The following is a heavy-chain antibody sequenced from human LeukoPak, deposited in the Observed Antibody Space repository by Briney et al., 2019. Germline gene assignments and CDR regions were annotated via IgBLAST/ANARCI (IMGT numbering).Heavy chain of an antibody. D-gene: IGHD3-22*01. CDR2: IYYSGST. J-gene: IGHJ3*02. CDR3: ARVGDYYDSSGSDRVDAFDI. V-gene: IGHV4-39*07. Sequence: SETLSLTCTVSGGSISSSSYYWGWIRQPPGKGLEWIGSIYYSGSTYYNPSLKSRVTISVDTSKNQFSLKLSSVTAADTAVYYCARVGDYYDSSGSDRVDAFDIWGQGTMVTVSS. CDR1: GGSISSSSYY.